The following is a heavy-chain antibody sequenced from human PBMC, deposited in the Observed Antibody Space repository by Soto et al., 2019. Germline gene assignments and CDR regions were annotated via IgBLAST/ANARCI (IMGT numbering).Heavy chain of an antibody. CDR3: GGTLVRGVIIRDYYYYAMDV. CDR1: GGSYA. Sequence: QVQLMQSGAEVQKPGSSVKVSCKASGGSYAISWVRQAPGQGLEWMGGIIPIFGTRNYAQKLQGRVTVTADESTNTAYKELSSLTSEDTAVYFCGGTLVRGVIIRDYYYYAMDVWGQGTTVTVSS. D-gene: IGHD3-10*01. J-gene: IGHJ6*02. V-gene: IGHV1-69*01. CDR2: IIPIFGTR.